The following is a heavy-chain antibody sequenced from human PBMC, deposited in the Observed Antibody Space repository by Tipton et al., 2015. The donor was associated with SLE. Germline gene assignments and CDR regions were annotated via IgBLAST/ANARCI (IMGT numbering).Heavy chain of an antibody. J-gene: IGHJ4*02. V-gene: IGHV4-34*01. D-gene: IGHD3-10*01. CDR3: ASQSYYGSGSYYRD. CDR1: GGSFSGYY. Sequence: GLVKPSETLSLACAVYGGSFSGYYWSWIRQPPGKGLEWIGEINHSGSTNYNPSLKSRVTISVDRSKNQFSLKLSSVTAADTAVYYCASQSYYGSGSYYRDWGQGTLVTVSS. CDR2: INHSGST.